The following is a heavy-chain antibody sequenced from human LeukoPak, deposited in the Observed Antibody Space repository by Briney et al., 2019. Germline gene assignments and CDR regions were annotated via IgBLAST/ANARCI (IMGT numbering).Heavy chain of an antibody. J-gene: IGHJ4*02. CDR2: INPSGGST. CDR3: ARGGLSYPADYGGNLKSDY. Sequence: VSVKVSCKASGYTFTSYYMHWVRQAPGQGLEWMGIINPSGGSTSYAQKFQGRVTMTRDTSTSTVYMELSSLRSEDTAVYYCARGGLSYPADYGGNLKSDYWGQGTLVTVSS. V-gene: IGHV1-46*01. D-gene: IGHD4-23*01. CDR1: GYTFTSYY.